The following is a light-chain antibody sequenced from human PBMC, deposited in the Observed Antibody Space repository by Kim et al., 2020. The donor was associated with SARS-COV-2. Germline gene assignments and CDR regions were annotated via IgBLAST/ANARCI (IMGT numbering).Light chain of an antibody. CDR3: SAWDISLNAWV. CDR2: RDN. V-gene: IGLV10-54*01. J-gene: IGLJ3*02. Sequence: QAGLTQPPSVSKGLRQTATLTCTGNSNNVGNQGAAWLQQHQGHPPKLLSYRDNDRPSGISERLSASRSENTASLTISGLQPEDEADYYCSAWDISLNAWVFGGGTQLTVL. CDR1: SNNVGNQG.